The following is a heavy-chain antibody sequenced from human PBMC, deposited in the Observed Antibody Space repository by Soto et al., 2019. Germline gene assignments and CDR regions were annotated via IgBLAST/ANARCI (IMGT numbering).Heavy chain of an antibody. CDR3: ARSTIFGGVISRGAFDI. CDR1: GGSISSSSYY. CDR2: IYYSGST. V-gene: IGHV4-39*01. Sequence: SETLSLTCTVSGGSISSSSYYWGWIRQPPGKGLEWIGSIYYSGSTYYNPSLKSRVTISVDTSKNQFSLKLSSVTAADTAVYYCARSTIFGGVISRGAFDIWGQGTMVTVSS. D-gene: IGHD3-3*01. J-gene: IGHJ3*02.